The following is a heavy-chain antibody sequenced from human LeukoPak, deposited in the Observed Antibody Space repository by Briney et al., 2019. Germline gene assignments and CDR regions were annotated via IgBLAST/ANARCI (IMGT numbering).Heavy chain of an antibody. J-gene: IGHJ4*02. Sequence: PSETLSLTCAVSGGSISSYYWSWIRQPPGKGLEWIGFFYYSGSTNYNPSLKSRVTISVDTSKNHFSLKLSSVTAADTAVYYCARIGHQNLDYWGQGTLVTVSS. CDR2: FYYSGST. V-gene: IGHV4-59*12. CDR3: ARIGHQNLDY. D-gene: IGHD1-14*01. CDR1: GGSISSYY.